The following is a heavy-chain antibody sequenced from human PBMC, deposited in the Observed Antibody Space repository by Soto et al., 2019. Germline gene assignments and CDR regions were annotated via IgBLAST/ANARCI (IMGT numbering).Heavy chain of an antibody. D-gene: IGHD3-22*01. Sequence: QVQLKESGPGLVKHSETLSVNCTVSGGSISSYYWTWIRQPAGKRLEWIGRMYGSGSATYNPSLKSRVTLSVDTSKSQFSLKLSSVTAADTAVYYCARELRLAASYYGLDVWGQGTTVTVSS. CDR2: MYGSGSA. V-gene: IGHV4-4*07. CDR3: ARELRLAASYYGLDV. CDR1: GGSISSYY. J-gene: IGHJ6*02.